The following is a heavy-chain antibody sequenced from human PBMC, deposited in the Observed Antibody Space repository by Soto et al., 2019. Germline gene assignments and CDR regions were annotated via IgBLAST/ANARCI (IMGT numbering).Heavy chain of an antibody. CDR3: ARDFLSYYDFWSGYFDY. V-gene: IGHV1-46*01. D-gene: IGHD3-3*01. CDR2: INPSGGST. CDR1: GYTFTSYY. J-gene: IGHJ4*02. Sequence: ASVKVSCKASGYTFTSYYMHWVRQAPGQGLEWMGIINPSGGSTSYAQKFQGRVTMTRDTSTSTVYMELSSLRSEGTAVYYCARDFLSYYDFWSGYFDYWGQGTLVTVSS.